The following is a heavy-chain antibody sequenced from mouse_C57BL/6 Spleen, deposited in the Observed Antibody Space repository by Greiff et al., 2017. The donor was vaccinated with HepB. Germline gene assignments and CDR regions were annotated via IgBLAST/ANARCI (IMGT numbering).Heavy chain of an antibody. Sequence: LQESGPELVKPGASVKISCKASGYAFSSSWMNWVQQRPGKGLEWIGRIYPGDGDTNYNWKFKGKATLTAHKTSSTAYMQLSSLTSEDSAVYFCAKSITTVVAPYFDYWGQGTTLTVSS. J-gene: IGHJ2*01. CDR3: AKSITTVVAPYFDY. CDR2: IYPGDGDT. CDR1: GYAFSSSW. V-gene: IGHV1-82*01. D-gene: IGHD1-1*01.